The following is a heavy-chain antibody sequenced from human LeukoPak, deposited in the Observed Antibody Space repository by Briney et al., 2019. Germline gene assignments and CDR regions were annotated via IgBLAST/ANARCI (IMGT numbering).Heavy chain of an antibody. CDR2: INAGNGNT. CDR3: ARDEGSSWPNWFDP. V-gene: IGHV1-3*01. D-gene: IGHD6-13*01. Sequence: ASVKVSCKASGYTFTSYAMHWVRQAPGQRLEWMGWINAGNGNTKYSQKFQGRVTITRDTSASTAYMELSSLRSEDTAVYYCARDEGSSWPNWFDPWGQGTLVTVSS. J-gene: IGHJ5*02. CDR1: GYTFTSYA.